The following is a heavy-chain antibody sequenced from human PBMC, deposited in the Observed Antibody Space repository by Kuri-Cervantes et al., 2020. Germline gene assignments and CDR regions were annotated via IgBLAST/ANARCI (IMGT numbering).Heavy chain of an antibody. Sequence: GESLKISCAASGFTFSSYGMHWVRQAPGKGLEWVAVISYDGSNKYYADSAKGRFTISRDNSKNTLYLQMNSLRAEDTAVYFCARYCSSTSCSFRYGMDVWGQGTTVTVSS. CDR3: ARYCSSTSCSFRYGMDV. D-gene: IGHD2-2*01. CDR1: GFTFSSYG. V-gene: IGHV3-30*03. CDR2: ISYDGSNK. J-gene: IGHJ6*02.